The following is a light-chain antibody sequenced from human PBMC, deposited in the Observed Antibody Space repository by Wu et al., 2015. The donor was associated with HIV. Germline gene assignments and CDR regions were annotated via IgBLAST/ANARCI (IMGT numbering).Light chain of an antibody. CDR1: QSVSNW. CDR2: EAS. Sequence: DIQMTQSPSTLSASLGDRVTITCRASQSVSNWLAWYQQKPGEAPKLLIFEASRLESGVPSRFSGSGSGTQFSLTISSVQPSDVGTYYCQEYSSYSRYTFGQGTKLDI. J-gene: IGKJ2*01. CDR3: QEYSSYSRYT. V-gene: IGKV1-5*03.